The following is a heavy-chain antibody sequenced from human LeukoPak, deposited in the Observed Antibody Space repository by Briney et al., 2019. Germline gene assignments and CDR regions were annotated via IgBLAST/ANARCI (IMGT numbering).Heavy chain of an antibody. J-gene: IGHJ4*02. D-gene: IGHD3-16*02. CDR3: ARDSGGYDYVWGSYRHDGFDY. CDR2: IYYSGST. Sequence: PETLSLTCTVSGGSISSSSYYWGWIRQPPGKGLEWIGSIYYSGSTYYNPSLKSRVTISVDTSKNQFSLKLSSVTAADTAVYYCARDSGGYDYVWGSYRHDGFDYWGQGTLVTVSS. V-gene: IGHV4-39*07. CDR1: GGSISSSSYY.